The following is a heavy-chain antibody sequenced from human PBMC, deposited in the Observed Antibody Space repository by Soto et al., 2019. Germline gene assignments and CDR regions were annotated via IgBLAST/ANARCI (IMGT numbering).Heavy chain of an antibody. D-gene: IGHD5-12*01. CDR1: GFDFSDYY. CDR2: ITSSSSNFT. V-gene: IGHV3-11*06. J-gene: IGHJ4*02. Sequence: PGGSLRLSCAASGFDFSDYYMSWIRQAPGKGLEWVAYITSSSSNFTSYADSVRGRFTISRDNARNPVSLQLNSLRPEDTAVYYCVRDRGYSGYTFWGQGTQVTVSS. CDR3: VRDRGYSGYTF.